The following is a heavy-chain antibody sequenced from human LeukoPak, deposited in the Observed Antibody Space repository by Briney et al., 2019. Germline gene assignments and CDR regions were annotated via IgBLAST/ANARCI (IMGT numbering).Heavy chain of an antibody. D-gene: IGHD3-9*01. J-gene: IGHJ4*02. V-gene: IGHV3-23*01. CDR3: AKGDNNILTGYYNSFDS. CDR2: ISGSGIST. CDR1: GFTFSDYA. Sequence: GGSLRLSCAACGFTFSDYAMTWIRQAPGKGLEWVSTISGSGISTYFADSVKGRFTISRDNSRNTLFLQMNSLRAEDTALFYCAKGDNNILTGYYNSFDSWGQGTLVTVSS.